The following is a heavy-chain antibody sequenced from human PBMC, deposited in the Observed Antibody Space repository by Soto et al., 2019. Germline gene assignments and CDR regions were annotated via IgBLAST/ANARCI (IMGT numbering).Heavy chain of an antibody. J-gene: IGHJ4*02. Sequence: EVQLLESGGGLVQPGGSLRLSCTASGFTFSNYAMSWVRQAPGKGLEWVSDISGSGGTTYYADSVKGRFTISRDNSKNTLYLQVNSLRAEDTAVYYCAKRQGRLNGAFDYWGQGTLVTVSS. D-gene: IGHD2-15*01. V-gene: IGHV3-23*01. CDR3: AKRQGRLNGAFDY. CDR2: ISGSGGTT. CDR1: GFTFSNYA.